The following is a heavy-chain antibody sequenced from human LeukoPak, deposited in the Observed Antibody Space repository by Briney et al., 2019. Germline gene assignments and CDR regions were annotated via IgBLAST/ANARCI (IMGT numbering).Heavy chain of an antibody. D-gene: IGHD3-10*01. J-gene: IGHJ4*02. CDR3: ARMVGLVSDY. V-gene: IGHV6-1*01. Sequence: SQTLSLTCAISGDSFSSNSAAWNWIRQSPSRGLEWLGRTYYRSKWHSYYAPSVKSRITINPDTSKNQSSLQLKSVTPEDTAVYYCARMVGLVSDYWGQGTLVTVSS. CDR1: GDSFSSNSAA. CDR2: TYYRSKWHS.